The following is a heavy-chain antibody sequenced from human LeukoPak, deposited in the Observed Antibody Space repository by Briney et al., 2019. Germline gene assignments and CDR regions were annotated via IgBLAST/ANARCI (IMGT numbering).Heavy chain of an antibody. CDR3: AKDPSDGLDPY. CDR1: GFTFDDYA. D-gene: IGHD5-24*01. V-gene: IGHV3-43*02. Sequence: GGSLRLSCAASGFTFDDYAMHWVRQAPGKGLEWVSLTSGDGGSTYYTDSVKGRFTISRDNSKNSLYLQMNSLRTEDTALYCCAKDPSDGLDPYWGQGTLVTVSS. CDR2: TSGDGGST. J-gene: IGHJ4*02.